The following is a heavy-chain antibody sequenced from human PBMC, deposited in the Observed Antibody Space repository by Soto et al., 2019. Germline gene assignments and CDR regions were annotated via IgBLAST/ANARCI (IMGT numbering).Heavy chain of an antibody. D-gene: IGHD3-10*01. CDR1: GFTVSSNY. V-gene: IGHV3-53*01. CDR2: IYSVGST. J-gene: IGHJ6*02. CDR3: AKGVINMVRGRPVYYYYGMDV. Sequence: GGSLRLSCAASGFTVSSNYMSWVRQAPGKGLEWVSLIYSVGSTYYADSVEGRFTISRDNSKNTLYLQMNSLRAEDTAVYYCAKGVINMVRGRPVYYYYGMDVWGQGTTVTVSS.